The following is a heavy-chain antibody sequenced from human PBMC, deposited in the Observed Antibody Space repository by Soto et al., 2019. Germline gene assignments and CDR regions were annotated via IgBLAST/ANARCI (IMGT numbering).Heavy chain of an antibody. CDR2: ISAYNGNT. J-gene: IGHJ6*02. CDR3: ARRRSTVTPHPPYYYDGMDV. D-gene: IGHD4-17*01. V-gene: IGHV1-18*01. CDR1: GYTFTSYG. Sequence: QVQLVQSGAEVKKPGASVKVSCKASGYTFTSYGISWVRQAPGQGLEWMGWISAYNGNTNYAQKLQGRVTMTTDTSTSTAYMELRSLRSDDTAVYYCARRRSTVTPHPPYYYDGMDVWGQGTTVTVSS.